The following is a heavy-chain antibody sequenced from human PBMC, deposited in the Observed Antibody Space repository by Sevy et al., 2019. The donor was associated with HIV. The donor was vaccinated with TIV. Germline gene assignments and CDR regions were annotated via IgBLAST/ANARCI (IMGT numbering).Heavy chain of an antibody. CDR1: GFTFSRYG. J-gene: IGHJ4*02. V-gene: IGHV3-30*18. Sequence: GGSLRLSCGGFGFTFSRYGMHWVRQAPGKGLEWVAVISYEGSNKYYADSVKGRFTTSRDSSRNIVTLQMNGLRVEDTAVYYCVKARFVGSGWAGNFDYWGQGAMVTVSS. CDR2: ISYEGSNK. D-gene: IGHD6-25*01. CDR3: VKARFVGSGWAGNFDY.